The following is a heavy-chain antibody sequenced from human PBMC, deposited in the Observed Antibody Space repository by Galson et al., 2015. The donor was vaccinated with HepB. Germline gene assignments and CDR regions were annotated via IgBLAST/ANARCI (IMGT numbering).Heavy chain of an antibody. J-gene: IGHJ6*02. V-gene: IGHV3-66*03. Sequence: SLRLSCAASVFNISNNYMSWVRQAPGKGLEWVSVIYKNGTTNYADSVKGRFTISRDTSKNTLYLQMNNLRGEDTGVYYCARDQGDDYVNYYYYYGMDVWGQGTTLTVSS. CDR3: ARDQGDDYVNYYYYYGMDV. D-gene: IGHD4-17*01. CDR1: VFNISNNY. CDR2: IYKNGTT.